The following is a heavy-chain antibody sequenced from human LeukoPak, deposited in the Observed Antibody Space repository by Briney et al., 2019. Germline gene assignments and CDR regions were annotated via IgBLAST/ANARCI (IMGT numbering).Heavy chain of an antibody. CDR2: INHSGST. V-gene: IGHV4-34*01. CDR1: GGSFGGYY. CDR3: ARSDSGSYYSPPYYYYGMDV. D-gene: IGHD3-10*01. Sequence: PSATLSLTCAVYGGSFGGYYWSWIRQPPGKGLEWIGEINHSGSTNYNPSLKSRVTISVDTSKNQFSLKLSSVTAADTAVYYCARSDSGSYYSPPYYYYGMDVWGKGTTVTVSS. J-gene: IGHJ6*04.